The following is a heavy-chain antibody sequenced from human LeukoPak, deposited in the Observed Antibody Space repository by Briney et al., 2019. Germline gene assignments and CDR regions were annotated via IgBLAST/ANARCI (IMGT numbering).Heavy chain of an antibody. V-gene: IGHV5-51*01. Sequence: GESLKISCKGSGYSFTSYWIGWVRQMPGKGLEWMGIIYPGDSDTRYSPSFRGQVTISADKSISTAYLQWSSLKASDTAMYYCARGPRIAARPRAFYYYYGMDVWGQGTTVTVSS. J-gene: IGHJ6*02. D-gene: IGHD6-6*01. CDR3: ARGPRIAARPRAFYYYYGMDV. CDR2: IYPGDSDT. CDR1: GYSFTSYW.